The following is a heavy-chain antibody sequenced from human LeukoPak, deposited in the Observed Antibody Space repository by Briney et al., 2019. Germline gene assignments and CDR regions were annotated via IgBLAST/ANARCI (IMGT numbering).Heavy chain of an antibody. CDR2: LYSGGNT. CDR3: ARYHTALNY. Sequence: GGSLRLSCVASGFSVSSDYMTWVRQAPGKGLEWVSVLYSGGNTYYADSVKGRFTISRDNSKNTLYLQMNNLRVEDTAVYYCARYHTALNYWGQGTLVTASS. V-gene: IGHV3-53*01. J-gene: IGHJ4*02. D-gene: IGHD5-18*01. CDR1: GFSVSSDY.